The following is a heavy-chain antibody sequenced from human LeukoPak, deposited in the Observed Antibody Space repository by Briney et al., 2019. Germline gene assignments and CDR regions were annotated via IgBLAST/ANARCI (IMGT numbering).Heavy chain of an antibody. D-gene: IGHD6-19*01. CDR2: INPNSGGT. Sequence: ASVKVSCKASGYTFTGYYMHWVRQAPGQGLEWMGWINPNSGGTNYAQKLQGRVTMTTDTSTSTAYMELRSLRSDDTAVYYCAREVAVAVTPKGFDYWGQGTLVTVSS. V-gene: IGHV1-2*02. CDR1: GYTFTGYY. CDR3: AREVAVAVTPKGFDY. J-gene: IGHJ4*02.